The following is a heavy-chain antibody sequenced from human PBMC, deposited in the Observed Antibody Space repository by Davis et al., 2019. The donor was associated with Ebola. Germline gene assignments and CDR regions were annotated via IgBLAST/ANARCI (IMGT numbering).Heavy chain of an antibody. J-gene: IGHJ5*02. Sequence: GESLKIPCKGSGYSFTSYWIGSLRQMPGQGLEWMGIIYPGDSDTRYSPSFQGQVTMSADNSISIAYLHWSSLKASNTAMYYCGRLFCSGGTCYTGWFDPWGQGTLVTVSS. CDR1: GYSFTSYW. D-gene: IGHD2-15*01. CDR2: IYPGDSDT. V-gene: IGHV5-51*01. CDR3: GRLFCSGGTCYTGWFDP.